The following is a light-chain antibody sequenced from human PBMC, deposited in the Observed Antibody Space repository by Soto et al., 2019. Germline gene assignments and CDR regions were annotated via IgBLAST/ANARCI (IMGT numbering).Light chain of an antibody. V-gene: IGKV3-20*01. J-gene: IGKJ5*01. CDR3: QQYGHSLSLT. CDR1: ESISCNY. CDR2: GTS. Sequence: ELVLTQSPGSLSLSPGDTVTLSCRASESISCNYLAWYQQQPGQAPRLLIYGTSNRATGIPDRFSGSGSGTDFSLTISRLEPEDFALYYCQQYGHSLSLTFGQGTRLEIK.